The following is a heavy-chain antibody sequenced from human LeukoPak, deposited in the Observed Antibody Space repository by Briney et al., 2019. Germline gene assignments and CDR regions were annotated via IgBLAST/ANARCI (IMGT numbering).Heavy chain of an antibody. V-gene: IGHV1-2*02. CDR3: TREDTSSWDYVLH. CDR2: INPNSGGT. J-gene: IGHJ4*02. D-gene: IGHD4-17*01. Sequence: ASVKVSCKASGYTFTDSYIHWVRQAPGQGLEWMGWINPNSGGTEIAQNFKGRVTMTRDTSISTAYMELNSLRSDDTAVFYCTREDTSSWDYVLHWGQGTLVTVSS. CDR1: GYTFTDSY.